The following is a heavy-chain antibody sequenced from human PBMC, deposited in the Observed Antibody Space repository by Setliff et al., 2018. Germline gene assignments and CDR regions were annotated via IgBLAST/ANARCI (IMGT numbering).Heavy chain of an antibody. D-gene: IGHD1-26*01. CDR2: TIPNFGTT. CDR1: GYTFTNYG. J-gene: IGHJ4*02. CDR3: TRDRGGASTRDH. V-gene: IGHV1-69*05. Sequence: SVKVSCKTSGYTFTNYGINWVRQAPGQGLEWLGGTIPNFGTTNYAQEFQGRVTIITDESTSTAYMELSSLRAEDTAIYYCTRDRGGASTRDHWGQGTLVTVSS.